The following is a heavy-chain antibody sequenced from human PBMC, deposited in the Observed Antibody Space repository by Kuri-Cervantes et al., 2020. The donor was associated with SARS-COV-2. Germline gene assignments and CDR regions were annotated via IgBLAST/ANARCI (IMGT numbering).Heavy chain of an antibody. CDR2: SSYDGSNK. D-gene: IGHD3-10*01. V-gene: IGHV3-30*18. J-gene: IGHJ4*02. CDR3: VKGLYSSSYYGLDH. Sequence: GGSLRLSCAASGFDFSSFAMHWVRQAPGKGLEWVAVSSYDGSNKYYADSVTGRFTISRDNSKDTLFLQMNSLRAEDTAVYHCVKGLYSSSYYGLDHWGLGTPVTVSS. CDR1: GFDFSSFA.